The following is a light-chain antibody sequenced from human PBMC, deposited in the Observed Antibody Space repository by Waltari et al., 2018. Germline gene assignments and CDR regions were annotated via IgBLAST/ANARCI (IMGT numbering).Light chain of an antibody. J-gene: IGLJ3*02. CDR2: DVK. V-gene: IGLV2-14*03. CDR3: DLWVG. CDR1: SSDVGASDE. Sequence: QSALTQPASVSGSPGQSITISCTGTSSDVGASDEVSWYQHHPGKAPKLIIYDVKNRPSGSSDRFSGSKSANTASLTIAGLQAEDEAHDYCDLWVGFGGGTKLTVL.